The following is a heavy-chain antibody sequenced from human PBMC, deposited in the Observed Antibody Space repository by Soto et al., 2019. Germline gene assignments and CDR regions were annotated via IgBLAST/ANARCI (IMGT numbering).Heavy chain of an antibody. Sequence: QITLKESGPALVKPTQTLTLTCSFSGFSFTTAGMGVGWIRQPPGKAPEWVALVYWDDDKRYNPSLRSRLTITKDTSKNLVVVTLTDMDPVDTGTYYCARRGTSSAAAGWFDPWGQGILVTVSS. CDR3: ARRGTSSAAAGWFDP. CDR1: GFSFTTAGMG. J-gene: IGHJ5*02. CDR2: VYWDDDK. V-gene: IGHV2-5*02. D-gene: IGHD3-16*01.